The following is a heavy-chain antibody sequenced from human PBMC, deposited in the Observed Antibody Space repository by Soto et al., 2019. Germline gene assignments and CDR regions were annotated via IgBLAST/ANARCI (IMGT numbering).Heavy chain of an antibody. V-gene: IGHV2-5*02. CDR2: SYWDDTK. CDR1: GFSLTTDRVG. J-gene: IGHJ4*02. D-gene: IGHD1-26*01. CDR3: AHAYGGRSLY. Sequence: QITLKESGPPLVKPTQTLTLTCTFSGFSLTTDRVGVGWIRQPPGEALEWLAVSYWDDTKTYRPSLESRLTITKDTSKNQVALTMTNMDSVDTATYYCAHAYGGRSLYWGQGTLVTVSS.